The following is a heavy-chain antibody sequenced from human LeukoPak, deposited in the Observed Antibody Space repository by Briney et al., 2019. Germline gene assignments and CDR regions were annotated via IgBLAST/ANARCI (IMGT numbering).Heavy chain of an antibody. Sequence: GASVKVSCKASGYTFTDFYIHWVRQAPGQGLEWMGWINPSGGSTSYAQKFQGRVTMTRDTSTSTVYMELSSLRSEDTAVYYCARGGRFAGGYWVQGTLVTVSS. D-gene: IGHD3-3*01. CDR3: ARGGRFAGGY. J-gene: IGHJ4*02. V-gene: IGHV1-46*01. CDR1: GYTFTDFY. CDR2: INPSGGST.